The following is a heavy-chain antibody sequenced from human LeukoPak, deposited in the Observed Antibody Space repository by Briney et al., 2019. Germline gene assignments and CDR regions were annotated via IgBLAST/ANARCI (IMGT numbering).Heavy chain of an antibody. J-gene: IGHJ4*02. V-gene: IGHV3-43*01. CDR2: ITWDGGST. Sequence: GGSLRLSCAASGFTFDDYTMHWVRQAPGKGLEWVSLITWDGGSTYYADSVKGRFTISRDNSKNSLYLRMNSLRTEDTALYYCAKGKNTGSYLSHVDYWGQGTLVTVSS. CDR3: AKGKNTGSYLSHVDY. D-gene: IGHD3-10*01. CDR1: GFTFDDYT.